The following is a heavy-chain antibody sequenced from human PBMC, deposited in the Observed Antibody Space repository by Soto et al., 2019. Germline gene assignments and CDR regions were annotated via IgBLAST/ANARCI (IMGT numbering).Heavy chain of an antibody. V-gene: IGHV1-69*13. CDR2: IIPTFGTA. Sequence: GASVKVSCKASGGSFSNSALSWVRQAPGQGLEWMGGIIPTFGTADYAQRFQGRVTITADESTSTAYIELISLRSEDTAVYFCAGPAGPSPYYFLPMDVWGQGTTVTVSS. CDR1: GGSFSNSA. J-gene: IGHJ6*02. D-gene: IGHD1-26*01. CDR3: AGPAGPSPYYFLPMDV.